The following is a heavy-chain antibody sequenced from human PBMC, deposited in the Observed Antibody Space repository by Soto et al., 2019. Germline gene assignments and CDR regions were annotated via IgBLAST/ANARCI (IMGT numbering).Heavy chain of an antibody. J-gene: IGHJ6*02. D-gene: IGHD2-2*01. Sequence: PVGSLRLCCAAFGFNFRTLSMHCIIQAPGKGLEWVSYISSSSSTIYYANSVKGRFTISRDNAKNSLYLQMNSLRDEDTAVYYCARDSQLLDYYYYYGIDVWGQRPTVTVYS. V-gene: IGHV3-48*02. CDR2: ISSSSSTI. CDR3: ARDSQLLDYYYYYGIDV. CDR1: GFNFRTLS.